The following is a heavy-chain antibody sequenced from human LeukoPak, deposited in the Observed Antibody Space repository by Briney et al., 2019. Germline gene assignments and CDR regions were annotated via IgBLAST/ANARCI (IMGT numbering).Heavy chain of an antibody. CDR3: AKDRAGGATVYYFDY. D-gene: IGHD3-16*02. CDR1: GFTFSSYG. J-gene: IGHJ4*02. CDR2: IWYDGSNK. V-gene: IGHV3-30*02. Sequence: GGSLRLSCAASGFTFSSYGMHWVRQAPGKGLEWVAVIWYDGSNKYYADSVKGRFTISRDNSKNTLYLQMNSLRAEDTAVYYCAKDRAGGATVYYFDYWGQGTLVTVSS.